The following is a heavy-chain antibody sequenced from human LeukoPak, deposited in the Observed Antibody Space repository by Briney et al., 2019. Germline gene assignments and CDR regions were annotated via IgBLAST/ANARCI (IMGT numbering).Heavy chain of an antibody. V-gene: IGHV4-59*01. J-gene: IGHJ4*02. CDR1: GGSISSYY. Sequence: SETLSLTCTVSGGSISSYYWGWIRQPPGKGLEWIGYIYYSGSTNYNPSLKSRVTISVDTSKNQFSLKLSSVTAADTAVYYCARDNGLSFDYWGQGTLVTVPS. CDR3: ARDNGLSFDY. D-gene: IGHD4-17*01. CDR2: IYYSGST.